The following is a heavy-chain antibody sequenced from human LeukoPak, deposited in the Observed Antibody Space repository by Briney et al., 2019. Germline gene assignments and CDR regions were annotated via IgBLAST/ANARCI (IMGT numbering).Heavy chain of an antibody. Sequence: ASVKDSSKASGYTFTGDFMHSVRPAPGQGLEWMGRIYPNIGVTNYAQKLQSRVTMTRDTSISTAYMELSRLRSDDTAVYYCARDGKKYSSSATYYYYYYLDVWGKGTTVTVSS. CDR1: GYTFTGDF. CDR3: ARDGKKYSSSATYYYYYYLDV. D-gene: IGHD6-6*01. CDR2: IYPNIGVT. V-gene: IGHV1-2*06. J-gene: IGHJ6*03.